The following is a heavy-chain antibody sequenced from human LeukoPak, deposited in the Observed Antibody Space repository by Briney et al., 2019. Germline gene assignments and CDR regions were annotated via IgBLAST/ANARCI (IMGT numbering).Heavy chain of an antibody. CDR1: GGSINSGSYY. CDR2: IYYSGST. Sequence: PSETLSLTCTVSGGSINSGSYYWSWIRQPPGKGLEWIGYIYYSGSTNYNPSLKSRVTISVDTSKNQFSLKLSSVTAADTAVYYCARDPADGSGSYYNWFDPWGQGTLVTVSS. J-gene: IGHJ5*02. D-gene: IGHD3-10*01. V-gene: IGHV4-61*01. CDR3: ARDPADGSGSYYNWFDP.